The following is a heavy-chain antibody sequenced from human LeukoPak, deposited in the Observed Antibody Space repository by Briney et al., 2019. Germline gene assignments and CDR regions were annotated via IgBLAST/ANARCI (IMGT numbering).Heavy chain of an antibody. J-gene: IGHJ4*02. CDR2: INSDGSST. D-gene: IGHD2/OR15-2a*01. V-gene: IGHV3-74*01. CDR3: ARLSDSKSSDL. Sequence: PGGSLRLSCAPSEFTFSSYWMHWVRQAPGKGLVWVSRINSDGSSTSYADSVKGRFTISRDNAKNTLYLQMNSLRAEDTAVYYCARLSDSKSSDLWGQGTLVTVSS. CDR1: EFTFSSYW.